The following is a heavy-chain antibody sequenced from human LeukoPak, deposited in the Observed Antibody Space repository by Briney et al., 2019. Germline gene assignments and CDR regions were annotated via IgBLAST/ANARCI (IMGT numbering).Heavy chain of an antibody. CDR1: GGSFSGYY. Sequence: SETLSITCAVYGGSFSGYYWSWIRQPPGKGLEWIGEINHSGSTNYNPSLKSRVTISVDTSKNQFSLKLSSVTAADTAVYYCARGLDYGDYSYGYWGQGTLVTVSS. V-gene: IGHV4-34*01. J-gene: IGHJ4*02. D-gene: IGHD4-17*01. CDR2: INHSGST. CDR3: ARGLDYGDYSYGY.